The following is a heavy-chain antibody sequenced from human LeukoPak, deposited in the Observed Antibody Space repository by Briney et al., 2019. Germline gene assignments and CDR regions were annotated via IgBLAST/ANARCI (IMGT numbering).Heavy chain of an antibody. CDR2: ISSSSDST. V-gene: IGHV3-11*06. D-gene: IGHD6-13*01. J-gene: IGHJ5*02. CDR1: GFTFSDYY. CDR3: ARPPYSSSWDPGWFDP. Sequence: GGSLRLSCVASGFTFSDYYMSWIRQAPGKGLEWVSYISSSSDSTNYADSVRGRFTISRDNAKNSLYLQMNSLRAEDTAVYYCARPPYSSSWDPGWFDPWGQGTLITVSS.